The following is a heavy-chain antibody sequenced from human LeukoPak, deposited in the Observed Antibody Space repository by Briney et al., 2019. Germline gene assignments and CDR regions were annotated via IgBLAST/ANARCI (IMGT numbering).Heavy chain of an antibody. Sequence: GGSLRLSCAASGFTFNISAMSWVRQAPGKGLECVSPISGSGGSTYYADSVKGRFTISRDNSKNTLYLQMNSLRAEDTAIYYCATYRQVLLPFESWGQGTLVTVSS. CDR1: GFTFNISA. J-gene: IGHJ4*02. CDR2: ISGSGGST. V-gene: IGHV3-23*01. D-gene: IGHD2-8*02. CDR3: ATYRQVLLPFES.